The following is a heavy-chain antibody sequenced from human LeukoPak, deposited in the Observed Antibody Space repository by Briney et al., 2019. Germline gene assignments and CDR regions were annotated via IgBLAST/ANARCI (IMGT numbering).Heavy chain of an antibody. V-gene: IGHV3-7*01. Sequence: GGSLRLSCAASGFTFSRYWMSWVRQAPGKGLEWVANIKQDGSEKYYVDSVKGRFTISRDNAKNPLYLQMNSLRAEDTAVYYCARRGYSLPPYYFDYWGQGTLVTVSS. CDR3: ARRGYSLPPYYFDY. CDR1: GFTFSRYW. J-gene: IGHJ4*02. CDR2: IKQDGSEK. D-gene: IGHD5-18*01.